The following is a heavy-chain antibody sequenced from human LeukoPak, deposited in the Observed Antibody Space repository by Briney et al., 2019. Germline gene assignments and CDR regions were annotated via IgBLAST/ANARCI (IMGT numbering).Heavy chain of an antibody. CDR2: IKQDGSEK. J-gene: IGHJ4*02. V-gene: IGHV3-7*01. D-gene: IGHD3-22*01. CDR1: GFTFSEYW. CDR3: ARKGGYSSGYYY. Sequence: GGSLRLPCAASGFTFSEYWMTWVRQAPGKGLEWVANIKQDGSEKDYVDSVKGRFTISRDNAKNSLYLQMDSLRVEDTAVYYCARKGGYSSGYYYWGQGTLVTVSS.